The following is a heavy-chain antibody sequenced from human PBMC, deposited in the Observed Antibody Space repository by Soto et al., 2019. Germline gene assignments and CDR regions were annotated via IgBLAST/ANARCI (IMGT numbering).Heavy chain of an antibody. V-gene: IGHV3-30*09. CDR1: GFIFNDYA. Sequence: ESVGGVVQPGRSLRLSCAASGFIFNDYAMHWVRQAPGKGLEWVAVISYGGDNKYYADSVRGRFAISRDNLKNTLDLQMNSLNPEDTAVYHCAKARHSTSWYGLEADFWGQGTLVTVSS. J-gene: IGHJ4*02. D-gene: IGHD6-13*01. CDR3: AKARHSTSWYGLEADF. CDR2: ISYGGDNK.